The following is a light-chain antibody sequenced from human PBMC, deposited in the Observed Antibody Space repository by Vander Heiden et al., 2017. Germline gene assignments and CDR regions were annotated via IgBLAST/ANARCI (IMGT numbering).Light chain of an antibody. Sequence: QPVVTQEPSLPVSPGWTVTLTCASSTGAVTSGYYPNWFQQKPGQAPRALSYSTSNKHSWTPARFSGSLLGGKAALTLSGVQPEDEAEYYCLLYYGGAQPVVFGGGTKLTVL. V-gene: IGLV7-43*01. CDR3: LLYYGGAQPVV. CDR1: TGAVTSGYY. J-gene: IGLJ2*01. CDR2: STS.